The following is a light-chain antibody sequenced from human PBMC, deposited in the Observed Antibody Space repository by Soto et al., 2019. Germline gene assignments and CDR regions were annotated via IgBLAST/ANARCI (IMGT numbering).Light chain of an antibody. CDR1: SSNIGSNY. CDR3: AAWDDNLSGWV. Sequence: QSVLTQPPSASGTPGQRVTISCSGSSSNIGSNYVYWYQQLPGTAPKLLIYRNNQRPSGVPDRFSVSKSGTSASLAISGLRSEDEADYYCAAWDDNLSGWVFGGGTKLTVL. J-gene: IGLJ3*02. V-gene: IGLV1-47*01. CDR2: RNN.